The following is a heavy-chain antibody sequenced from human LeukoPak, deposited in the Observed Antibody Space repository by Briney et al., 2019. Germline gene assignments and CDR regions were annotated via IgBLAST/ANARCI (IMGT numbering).Heavy chain of an antibody. V-gene: IGHV3-33*01. J-gene: IGHJ6*02. CDR1: GFTFSSYG. D-gene: IGHD4-11*01. CDR2: IWYDGSNK. Sequence: GGSLRLSCAASGFTFSSYGMHWFRQAPGKGLEWVAVIWYDGSNKYYADSVKGRFTISRDNSKNTLYLQMNSLRAEDTAVYYCAREDYSNYPYYYYGMDVWGQGTTVTVSS. CDR3: AREDYSNYPYYYYGMDV.